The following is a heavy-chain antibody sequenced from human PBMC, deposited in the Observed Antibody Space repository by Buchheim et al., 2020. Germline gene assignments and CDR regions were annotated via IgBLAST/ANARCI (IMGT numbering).Heavy chain of an antibody. D-gene: IGHD5-24*01. Sequence: QLQLQESGPGLVKPSETLSLTCTVPGDSISRNTYYWGWIRQPPGKGLEWIGSIYFSGTAYYNPSLKSRVTMSVDTSKNQFSLKLNSVTAADTAMYYCARLGRWLQDYWGQGTL. CDR2: IYFSGTA. CDR3: ARLGRWLQDY. CDR1: GDSISRNTYY. J-gene: IGHJ4*02. V-gene: IGHV4-39*01.